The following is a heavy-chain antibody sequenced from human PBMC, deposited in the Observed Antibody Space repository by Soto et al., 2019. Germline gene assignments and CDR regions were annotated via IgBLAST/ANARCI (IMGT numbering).Heavy chain of an antibody. CDR1: GYTFSDYG. Sequence: QVQLVQSGADVKKPGASVTVSCKASGYTFSDYGVSWVRQAPGQGLEWMGWISSKNGNTNFAQKFRGRVTMTTDPSTSTVYMELRSLRPDDTAVYYCAREPPETPPDYWGQGTLVTVSS. J-gene: IGHJ4*02. V-gene: IGHV1-18*01. CDR3: AREPPETPPDY. CDR2: ISSKNGNT.